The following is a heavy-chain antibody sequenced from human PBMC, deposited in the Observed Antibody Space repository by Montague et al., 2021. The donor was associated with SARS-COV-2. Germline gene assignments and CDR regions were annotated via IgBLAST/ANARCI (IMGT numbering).Heavy chain of an antibody. D-gene: IGHD1-26*01. Sequence: SLRLSCPASGFFFNMYAMHWVRQAPGKGLEWVAVISYDGGDVYYGDSVRGRFTISRDNSKDTVFLQMNSLRPVDTAVYYCAKGGSHTGYYYGMMVWGQGTTVSVSS. CDR3: AKGGSHTGYYYGMMV. V-gene: IGHV3-30*18. CDR1: GFFFNMYA. CDR2: ISYDGGDV. J-gene: IGHJ6*02.